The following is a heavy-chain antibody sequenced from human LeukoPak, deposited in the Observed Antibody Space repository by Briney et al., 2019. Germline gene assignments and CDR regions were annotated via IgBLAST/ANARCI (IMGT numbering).Heavy chain of an antibody. CDR2: IYYSGST. CDR3: ATYYYDSSGHRSWFDP. Sequence: PSETLSLTCTVSGGSISSGGYYWSWLRQHPGKGLEWIGYIYYSGSTYYNPSLKSRVTISVDTPKNQFSLKLSSVTAADTAVYYCATYYYDSSGHRSWFDPWGQGTLVTVSS. J-gene: IGHJ5*02. CDR1: GGSISSGGYY. D-gene: IGHD3-22*01. V-gene: IGHV4-31*03.